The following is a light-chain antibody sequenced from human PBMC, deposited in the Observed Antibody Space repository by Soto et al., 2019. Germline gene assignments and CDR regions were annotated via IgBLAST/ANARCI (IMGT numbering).Light chain of an antibody. V-gene: IGKV3-11*01. CDR3: QQRSNWLLT. CDR2: DAY. CDR1: QSVRSS. J-gene: IGKJ4*01. Sequence: TVMTKSPCTLYCSPGERATLFCRASQSVRSSLAWYQQKPGQAPRLLIYDAYKRATGIPARFGGRGSGTDFTLSISGLEPEDFAVYFCQQRSNWLLTFGGGTKVDIK.